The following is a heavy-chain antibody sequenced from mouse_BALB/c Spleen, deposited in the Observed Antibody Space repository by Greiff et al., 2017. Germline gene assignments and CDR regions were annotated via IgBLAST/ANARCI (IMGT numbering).Heavy chain of an antibody. J-gene: IGHJ2*01. CDR2: IWGDGST. D-gene: IGHD2-10*02. Sequence: VQLQQSGPGLVAPSQSLSITCTVSGFSLTGYGVNWVRQPPGKGLEWLGMIWGDGSTDYNSALKSRLSISKDNSKSQVFLKMNSLQTDDTARYYCARDGPLYGNYLDYWGQGTTLTVSA. V-gene: IGHV2-6-7*01. CDR3: ARDGPLYGNYLDY. CDR1: GFSLTGYG.